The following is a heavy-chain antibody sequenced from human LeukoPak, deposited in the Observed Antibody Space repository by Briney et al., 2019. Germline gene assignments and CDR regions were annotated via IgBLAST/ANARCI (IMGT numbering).Heavy chain of an antibody. CDR2: ISSSSSTI. V-gene: IGHV3-48*01. CDR1: GFTFSSYS. J-gene: IGHJ4*02. D-gene: IGHD6-6*01. Sequence: GGSLRLSCAASGFTFSSYSMNWVRQAPGKGLEWVSYISSSSSTIYYADSVKGRFTISRDNAKNSLYLQMNSLRAEDTAVYYCARGREYSRPGLCDYWGQGTLVTVSS. CDR3: ARGREYSRPGLCDY.